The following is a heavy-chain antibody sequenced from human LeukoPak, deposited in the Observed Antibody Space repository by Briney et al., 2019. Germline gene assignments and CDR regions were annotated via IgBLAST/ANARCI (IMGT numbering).Heavy chain of an antibody. J-gene: IGHJ4*02. Sequence: PSETLSLTCSVSGYSISNGYFWGWIRQPPGKGLEWVANIKQDGSEKYYVDSVKGRFTISRDNAKNSLYLQMNSLRAEDTAVYYCARGLAAAPHDYWGQGTLVTVSS. CDR1: GYSISNGYF. V-gene: IGHV3-7*01. D-gene: IGHD6-13*01. CDR2: IKQDGSEK. CDR3: ARGLAAAPHDY.